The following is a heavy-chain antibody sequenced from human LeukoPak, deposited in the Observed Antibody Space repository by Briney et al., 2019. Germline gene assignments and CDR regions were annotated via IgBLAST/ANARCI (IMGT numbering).Heavy chain of an antibody. CDR1: GFIVSNNH. Sequence: GGSLRLSCAASGFIVSNNHMSWFRQAPGKGLEWVSLTYTDTSAYYADSLKGRFTISRDNSKNTLNLQMNSLRVEDTGVYYCARESWGPVGPWGQGTLVTVSS. CDR2: TYTDTSA. V-gene: IGHV3-66*02. J-gene: IGHJ5*02. CDR3: ARESWGPVGP. D-gene: IGHD7-27*01.